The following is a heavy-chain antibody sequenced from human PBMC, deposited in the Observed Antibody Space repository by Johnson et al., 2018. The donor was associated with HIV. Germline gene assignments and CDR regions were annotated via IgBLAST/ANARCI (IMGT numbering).Heavy chain of an antibody. D-gene: IGHD3-22*01. CDR3: ARGPYYYDNFGFFGAFDI. Sequence: QVQLVESGGGVVQPGRSLRLSCAASGFTFSSYAMHWVRQAPGKGLEWVAVISYDGSNKYYADSVKGRFNISRDNSKNTLFLQMNSLRAEDTAVYYCARGPYYYDNFGFFGAFDIWGQGTVVTVSS. J-gene: IGHJ3*02. CDR2: ISYDGSNK. CDR1: GFTFSSYA. V-gene: IGHV3-30*04.